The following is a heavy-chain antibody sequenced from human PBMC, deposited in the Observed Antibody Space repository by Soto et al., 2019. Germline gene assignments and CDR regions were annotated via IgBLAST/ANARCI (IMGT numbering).Heavy chain of an antibody. V-gene: IGHV1-69*12. CDR3: VRVVAIPGYPDN. J-gene: IGHJ4*02. CDR2: IVPIVDTS. CDR1: GGTFSSYA. Sequence: QVQLVQSGAAVRQPASSVKVSCKTFGGTFSSYAISWVRQAPGQGLEWMGGIVPIVDTSTYAQKFQGRVTITADESTSTVYMELSSLRSDDTAVYYCVRVVAIPGYPDNWGQGTLVTVSS. D-gene: IGHD5-12*01.